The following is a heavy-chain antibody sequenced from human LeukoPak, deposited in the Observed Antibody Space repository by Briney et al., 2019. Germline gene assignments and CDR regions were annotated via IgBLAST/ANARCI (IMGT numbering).Heavy chain of an antibody. D-gene: IGHD5-12*01. Sequence: ASVKVSCKASGGTFSSYAISWVRQAPGQGLEWMGRIIPILGIANYAQKFQGRVTITADKSTSTAYMELSSLRSEDTAVYYCARGGPATWWFDPWGQGTLVTVSA. CDR3: ARGGPATWWFDP. V-gene: IGHV1-69*04. CDR1: GGTFSSYA. CDR2: IIPILGIA. J-gene: IGHJ5*02.